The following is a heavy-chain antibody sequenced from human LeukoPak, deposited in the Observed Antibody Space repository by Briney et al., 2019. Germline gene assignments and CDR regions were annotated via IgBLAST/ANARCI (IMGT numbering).Heavy chain of an antibody. J-gene: IGHJ4*02. D-gene: IGHD1-26*01. CDR1: GYTFTSYG. Sequence: ASVKVSCKASGYTFTSYGISWVRQAPGQGLEWMGWISAYNGNTNYAQKLQGRVTVTTDTSTSTAYMELRTLRSDDTAVYYCARVGVGATIFDYWGQGTLVTVSS. CDR2: ISAYNGNT. CDR3: ARVGVGATIFDY. V-gene: IGHV1-18*01.